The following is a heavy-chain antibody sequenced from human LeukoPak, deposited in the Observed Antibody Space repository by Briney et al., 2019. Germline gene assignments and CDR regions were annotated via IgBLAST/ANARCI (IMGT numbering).Heavy chain of an antibody. J-gene: IGHJ6*03. CDR3: AKHFYGDVYNHGKNYYHYFMDV. CDR2: VSYCWAT. CDR1: GRSLSSYS. D-gene: IGHD5-24*01. Sequence: SETLSLTCSVSGRSLSSYSWSWVRQPPGEGLEWVGYVSYCWATKSNPYLTSRISISVDTYKDQFSLKLNSLTAADTAVYYCAKHFYGDVYNHGKNYYHYFMDVWGKGTTVTVSS. V-gene: IGHV4-59*08.